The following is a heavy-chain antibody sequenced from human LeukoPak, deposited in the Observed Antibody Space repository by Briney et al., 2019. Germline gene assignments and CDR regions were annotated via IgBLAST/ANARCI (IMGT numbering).Heavy chain of an antibody. Sequence: GGSLRLSCAASGFTFSSYAISWVRQAPGKGLEWVSAIRGSGGSTYYADSAKGRFTISRDNSKNTLYLQMNSLRAEDTAVYYCAKESSSPTVSGSAPREIYYYYGMDVWGQGTTVTVSS. CDR3: AKESSSPTVSGSAPREIYYYYGMDV. CDR2: IRGSGGST. CDR1: GFTFSSYA. V-gene: IGHV3-23*01. J-gene: IGHJ6*02. D-gene: IGHD3-10*01.